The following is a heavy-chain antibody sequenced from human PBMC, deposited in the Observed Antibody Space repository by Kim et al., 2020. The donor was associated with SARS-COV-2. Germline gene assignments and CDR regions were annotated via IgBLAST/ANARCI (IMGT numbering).Heavy chain of an antibody. CDR1: GGSFSGYY. J-gene: IGHJ4*02. V-gene: IGHV4-34*01. CDR2: INHSGST. CDR3: ARDSEDFDY. Sequence: SETLSLTCAVYGGSFSGYYWSWIRQPPGKGLEWIGEINHSGSTNYNPSLKSRVTISVDTSKNQFSLKLSSVTAADTAVYYCARDSEDFDYWGQGTLVTVSS.